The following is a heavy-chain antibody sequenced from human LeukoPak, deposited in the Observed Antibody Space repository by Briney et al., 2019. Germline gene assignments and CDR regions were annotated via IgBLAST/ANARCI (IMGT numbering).Heavy chain of an antibody. D-gene: IGHD6-6*01. CDR1: GGSFSGYY. CDR2: INHSGST. CDR3: ARVRRAKKYFDY. J-gene: IGHJ4*02. Sequence: PSETLSLTCAVYGGSFSGYYWSWIRQPPGKGLEWIGEINHSGSTNYNPSLKSRVTISVDTSKNQFSLKLSSVTAADTAVYYCARVRRAKKYFDYWGQGTLVTVSS. V-gene: IGHV4-34*01.